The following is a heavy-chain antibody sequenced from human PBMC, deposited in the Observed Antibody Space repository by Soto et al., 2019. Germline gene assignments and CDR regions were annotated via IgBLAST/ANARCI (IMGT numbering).Heavy chain of an antibody. V-gene: IGHV1-8*01. Sequence: GASVKVSCKASGYTFTSYDINWVRQATGQGLEWMGWMNPNSGNTGYAQKFQGRVTMTRNTSISTAYMELSSLRSEDTAVYYCARGVGIAAAGTGLWSGGYYYYYMDVWGKGTTVTVPS. CDR3: ARGVGIAAAGTGLWSGGYYYYYMDV. CDR2: MNPNSGNT. D-gene: IGHD6-13*01. J-gene: IGHJ6*03. CDR1: GYTFTSYD.